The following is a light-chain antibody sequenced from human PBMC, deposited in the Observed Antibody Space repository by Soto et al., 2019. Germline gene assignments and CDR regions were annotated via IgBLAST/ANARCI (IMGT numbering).Light chain of an antibody. J-gene: IGLJ3*02. CDR1: SGHRTYA. Sequence: QPVLTQSPSASASLGASVNLTCSLSSGHRTYAIAWHQQHAEKGPRYLMKVSSDGRHTKGDGIPDRFSGSSSGAERYLSIFRLQSEDEADYYCQSWGNGLSWVFGGGTKLTVL. CDR3: QSWGNGLSWV. CDR2: VSSDGRH. V-gene: IGLV4-69*01.